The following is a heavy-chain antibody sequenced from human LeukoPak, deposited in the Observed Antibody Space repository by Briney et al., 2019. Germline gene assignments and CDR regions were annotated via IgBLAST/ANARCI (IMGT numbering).Heavy chain of an antibody. V-gene: IGHV3-48*03. Sequence: PGGSLRLSCAASGFTFSSYEMNWVRQAPGKGLEWVSYISSSGSTIYYADSVEGRFTISRDNAKNSLYLQMNSLRAEDTAVYYCARLVTTVAGTVDYWGQGTLVTVSS. D-gene: IGHD6-19*01. CDR2: ISSSGSTI. J-gene: IGHJ4*02. CDR1: GFTFSSYE. CDR3: ARLVTTVAGTVDY.